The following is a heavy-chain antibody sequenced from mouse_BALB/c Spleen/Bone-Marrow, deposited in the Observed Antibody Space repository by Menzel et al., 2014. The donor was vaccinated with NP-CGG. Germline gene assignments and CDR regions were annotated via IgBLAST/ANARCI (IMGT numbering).Heavy chain of an antibody. D-gene: IGHD3-1*01. CDR1: GYTFTSYW. V-gene: IGHV1-69*02. J-gene: IGHJ4*01. CDR3: ATARATSYAMDY. Sequence: AQLQQSGAELVKPGASVKLSCKASGYTFTSYWMHWVKQRPGQGLEWIGEIDPSDSYTNYNQKFKGKATLTVDKSSSTAYMQLSSLTSEDSAVYYCATARATSYAMDYWGQGTSVTVSS. CDR2: IDPSDSYT.